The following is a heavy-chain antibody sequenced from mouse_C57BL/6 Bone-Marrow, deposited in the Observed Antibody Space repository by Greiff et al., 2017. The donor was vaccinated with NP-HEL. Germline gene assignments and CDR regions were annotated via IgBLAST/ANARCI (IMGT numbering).Heavy chain of an antibody. D-gene: IGHD4-1*01. J-gene: IGHJ4*01. CDR2: FYPGSGSI. CDR1: GYTFTEYT. V-gene: IGHV1-62-2*01. Sequence: QVQLQQSGAELVKPGASVKLSCKASGYTFTEYTIHWVKQRSGQGLEWIGWFYPGSGSIKYNEKFKDKATLTADKSSSTVYMELSRFTSEDSAVYFGATHEDPHWDVGAMDYWGQGTSVTVSS. CDR3: ATHEDPHWDVGAMDY.